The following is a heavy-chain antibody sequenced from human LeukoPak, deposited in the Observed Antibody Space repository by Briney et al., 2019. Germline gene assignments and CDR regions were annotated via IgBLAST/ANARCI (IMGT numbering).Heavy chain of an antibody. CDR2: IYHSGST. CDR3: ARGIAADSCFDY. J-gene: IGHJ4*02. D-gene: IGHD6-13*01. Sequence: CIGEIYHSGSTNYNPSLKSRVSISVDKSKNQFSLKLSSVTAADTAVYYCARGIAADSCFDYWGQGTLVTVSS. V-gene: IGHV4-4*02.